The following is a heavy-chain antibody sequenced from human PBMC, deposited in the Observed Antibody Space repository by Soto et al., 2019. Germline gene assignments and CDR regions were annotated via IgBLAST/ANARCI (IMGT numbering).Heavy chain of an antibody. J-gene: IGHJ3*02. CDR2: IIPILGIA. V-gene: IGHV1-69*02. CDR1: GGTFSSYT. D-gene: IGHD4-17*01. Sequence: ASVKVSCKASGGTFSSYTISWVRRAPGQGLEWMGRIIPILGIANYAQKFQGRVTITADKSTSTAYMELSSLRSEDTAVYYCASSIYYGDYVAFDIWGQGTMVTVSS. CDR3: ASSIYYGDYVAFDI.